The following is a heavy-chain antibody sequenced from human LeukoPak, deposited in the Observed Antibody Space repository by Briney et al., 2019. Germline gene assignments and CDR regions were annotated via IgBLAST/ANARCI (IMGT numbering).Heavy chain of an antibody. CDR2: IYYSGST. D-gene: IGHD4-23*01. CDR1: GGSISSSSYY. CDR3: ARVTVVTPDY. V-gene: IGHV4-39*07. Sequence: SETLSLTCTVSGGSISSSSYYWGWIRQPPGKGLEWIGSIYYSGSTYYNPSLKSRVTISVDTSKNQFSLKLSSVTAADTAVYYCARVTVVTPDYWGQGTLVTVSS. J-gene: IGHJ4*02.